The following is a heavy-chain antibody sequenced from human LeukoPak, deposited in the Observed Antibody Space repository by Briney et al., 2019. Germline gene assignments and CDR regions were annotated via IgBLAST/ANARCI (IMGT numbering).Heavy chain of an antibody. CDR3: ARGLTSSDWYFDL. CDR2: IYYRGGT. V-gene: IGHV4-59*01. Sequence: SSETLSLTCNVSGASISDYYWSWIRQPPGKGLEWVGYIYYRGGTNYNPSLKGRVTMSVDTSKNQLSLKLSSVTAADTAVYYCARGLTSSDWYFDLWGRGTLVTVSS. D-gene: IGHD4/OR15-4a*01. CDR1: GASISDYY. J-gene: IGHJ2*01.